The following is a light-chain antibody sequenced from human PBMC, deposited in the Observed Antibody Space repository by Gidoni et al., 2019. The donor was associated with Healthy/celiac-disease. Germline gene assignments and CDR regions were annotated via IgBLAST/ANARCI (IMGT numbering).Light chain of an antibody. V-gene: IGKV4-1*01. CDR2: WAS. CDR1: QSVLYSSNNKNY. Sequence: IVMPQSPASLAVSLGERATINCKSSQSVLYSSNNKNYLAWYQQKPGQPPKLLIYWASTRESGVPDRFSGSGSGTDFTLTISSLQAEDVAVYYCQQYYSTPDTFGQGTKLEIK. J-gene: IGKJ2*01. CDR3: QQYYSTPDT.